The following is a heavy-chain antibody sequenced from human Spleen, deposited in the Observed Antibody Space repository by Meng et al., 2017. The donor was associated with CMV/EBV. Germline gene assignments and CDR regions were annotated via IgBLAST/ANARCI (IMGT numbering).Heavy chain of an antibody. CDR2: IYSGSSI. V-gene: IGHV3-23*03. Sequence: GESLKISCAASGFTFSNYAMSWVRQAPGKGLQWVSVIYSGSSIYYADSVKGRFTISRDDSRNTLSLQMNNLRAEDTAVYYCAIFAGRFDYWGQGTLVTVSS. D-gene: IGHD3-9*01. CDR1: GFTFSNYA. CDR3: AIFAGRFDY. J-gene: IGHJ4*02.